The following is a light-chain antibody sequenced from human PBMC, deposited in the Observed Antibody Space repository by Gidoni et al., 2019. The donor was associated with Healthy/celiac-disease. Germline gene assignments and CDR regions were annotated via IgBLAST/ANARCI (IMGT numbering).Light chain of an antibody. CDR3: QQSYSTPHT. V-gene: IGKV1-39*01. CDR1: QSISSY. J-gene: IGKJ2*01. CDR2: AAS. Sequence: DIQMTQSPYSLSASVGDRVTITCRASQSISSYLNWYQQKPGKAPKLMIYAASSLQSVVPSRFSGSGSGTDFTRTISSLQPEDFATYYCQQSYSTPHTFGQGTKLEIK.